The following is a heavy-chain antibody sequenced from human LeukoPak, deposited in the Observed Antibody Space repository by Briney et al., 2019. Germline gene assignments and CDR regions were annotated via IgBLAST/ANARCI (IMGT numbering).Heavy chain of an antibody. Sequence: GESLKISCKGSGYSFTSYGIGWVRQMSGKGLEWMVIIYPGESETGYSPSFQGQVTISADKSITTAYRQLSSLKAADTAIYYCARQWGDCSSTSCYSADWGQGTLVTVSS. CDR1: GYSFTSYG. CDR3: ARQWGDCSSTSCYSAD. D-gene: IGHD2-2*01. J-gene: IGHJ4*02. CDR2: IYPGESET. V-gene: IGHV5-51*01.